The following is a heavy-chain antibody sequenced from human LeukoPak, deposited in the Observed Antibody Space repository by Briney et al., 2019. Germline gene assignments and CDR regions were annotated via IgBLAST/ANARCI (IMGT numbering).Heavy chain of an antibody. CDR1: GFTFSNAW. CDR2: IKGKTDGGTP. D-gene: IGHD4-17*01. V-gene: IGHV3-15*01. J-gene: IGHJ4*02. CDR3: TTELYGAYNY. Sequence: PGGSLRLSCAASGFTFSNAWMSWVRQAPGKGLEWVGRIKGKTDGGTPDYAAPVRGRFTISRDDSKDTLYLQMNSLKTEETAVYYCTTELYGAYNYWGQGTLVTVSS.